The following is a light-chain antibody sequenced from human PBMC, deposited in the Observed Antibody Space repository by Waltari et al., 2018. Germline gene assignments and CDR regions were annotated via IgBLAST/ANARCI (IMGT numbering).Light chain of an antibody. J-gene: IGLJ2*01. V-gene: IGLV1-40*01. CDR2: GIT. CDR1: GSNLGAGYD. Sequence: QSVLTQPPSVSGAPGQRVTISCTGSGSNLGAGYDVHWYQQIPGKAPKLLIYGITIRPSGVPARVAGSQSGTSASLAITGLQADDEADCYCQSYDTSLSVVFGGGTKLTVL. CDR3: QSYDTSLSVV.